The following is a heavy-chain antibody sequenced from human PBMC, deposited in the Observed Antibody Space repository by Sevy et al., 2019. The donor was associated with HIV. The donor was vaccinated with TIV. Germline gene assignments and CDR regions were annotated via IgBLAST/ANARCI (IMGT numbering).Heavy chain of an antibody. J-gene: IGHJ6*02. CDR3: ARGFMGSDYYYGMYV. D-gene: IGHD3-3*01. V-gene: IGHV3-48*02. CDR2: ISSSSTRI. CDR1: RLTFSSSS. Sequence: GGSLRLSCAASRLTFSSSSVNWVRQAPGKGLEWVSYISSSSTRIYYADSVKGRFTISRDNAKNTLYLQMNSLRDEDTAVYYCARGFMGSDYYYGMYVWGQGTTVTVSS.